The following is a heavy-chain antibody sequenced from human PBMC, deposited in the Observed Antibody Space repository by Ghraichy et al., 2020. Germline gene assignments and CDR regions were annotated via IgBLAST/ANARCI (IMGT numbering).Heavy chain of an antibody. CDR3: ARDPYGDYKYGGTDY. D-gene: IGHD4-17*01. Sequence: GESLNISCAASGFNFARHWMSWVRQIPGKGLQWVASIKSDGSERFYVDSVRGRFTISRDNAENSVSLEMASLRADDTAVYYCARDPYGDYKYGGTDYWGRGTLVSVSS. CDR1: GFNFARHW. V-gene: IGHV3-7*01. J-gene: IGHJ4*02. CDR2: IKSDGSER.